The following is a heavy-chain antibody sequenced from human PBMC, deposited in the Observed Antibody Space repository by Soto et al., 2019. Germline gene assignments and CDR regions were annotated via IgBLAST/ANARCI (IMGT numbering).Heavy chain of an antibody. CDR1: GGSISSGGYY. J-gene: IGHJ4*02. CDR3: ARVSVVVAATLYYFDY. Sequence: QVQLQESGPGLVKPSQTLSLTCTVSGGSISSGGYYWSWIRQHPGKGLEWIGYIYYSGSTYYNPSLKSRVTISVDTSKNQFSLKLSSVTAADTAVYYCARVSVVVAATLYYFDYWGQGTLVTVSS. D-gene: IGHD2-15*01. CDR2: IYYSGST. V-gene: IGHV4-31*03.